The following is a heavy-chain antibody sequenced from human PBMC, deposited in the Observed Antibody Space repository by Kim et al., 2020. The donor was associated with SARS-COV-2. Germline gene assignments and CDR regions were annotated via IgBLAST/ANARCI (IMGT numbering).Heavy chain of an antibody. J-gene: IGHJ4*02. D-gene: IGHD6-19*01. Sequence: YADSVKGRFTISRDNSKNTLYLQMNSLRAEDTAVYYCARDRHSVAGAFDYWGQGTLVTVSS. V-gene: IGHV3-30*01. CDR3: ARDRHSVAGAFDY.